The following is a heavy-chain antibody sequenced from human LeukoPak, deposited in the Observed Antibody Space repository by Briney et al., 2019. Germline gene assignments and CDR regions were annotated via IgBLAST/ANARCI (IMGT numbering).Heavy chain of an antibody. V-gene: IGHV3-9*01. D-gene: IGHD5-12*01. CDR3: AKDIRRRVVATIPYYFDY. CDR1: GFTFDDYA. J-gene: IGHJ4*02. CDR2: VSWNSGSI. Sequence: QAGGSLRLSCAASGFTFDDYAMHWVRQAPGKGLEWVSGVSWNSGSIGYADSVKGRFTISRDNAKNSLYLQMNSLRAEDTALYYCAKDIRRRVVATIPYYFDYWGQGTLVTVSS.